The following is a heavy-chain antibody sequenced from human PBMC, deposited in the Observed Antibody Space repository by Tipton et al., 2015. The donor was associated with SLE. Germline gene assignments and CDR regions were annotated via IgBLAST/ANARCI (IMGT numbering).Heavy chain of an antibody. CDR3: ALFNDYADNPRFDY. D-gene: IGHD4/OR15-4a*01. J-gene: IGHJ4*02. CDR2: ISYSGST. Sequence: TLSLTCTVSGDSITSDYWTWIRQPPGKGLEWIGYISYSGSTNYNPSLMSRVTISVDTSKKQFSLKLSSVTAADTAVYYCALFNDYADNPRFDYWGQGTLVTVSS. CDR1: GDSITSDY. V-gene: IGHV4-59*01.